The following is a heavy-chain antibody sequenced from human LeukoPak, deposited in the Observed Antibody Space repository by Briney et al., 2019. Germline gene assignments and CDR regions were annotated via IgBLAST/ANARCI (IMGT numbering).Heavy chain of an antibody. V-gene: IGHV3-21*01. D-gene: IGHD2-21*02. CDR2: ISSGGHNV. CDR3: ARHGDGFYYGMDV. J-gene: IGHJ6*02. Sequence: PGGSLRLSCAVSGLTARSNYMTWVRQAPGEGLEWVSSISSGGHNVFYGDSVKGRFTISRDNAKNSLFLQMNSLRVEDTGVYYCARHGDGFYYGMDVWGQGTTVTVSS. CDR1: GLTARSNY.